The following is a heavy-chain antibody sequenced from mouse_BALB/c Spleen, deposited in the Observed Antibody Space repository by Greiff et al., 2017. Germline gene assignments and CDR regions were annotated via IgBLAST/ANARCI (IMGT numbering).Heavy chain of an antibody. CDR1: GFTFSSFG. Sequence: EVQVVESGGGLVQPGGSRKLSCAASGFTFSSFGMHWVRQAPEKGLEWVAYISSGSSTIYYADTVKGRFTISRDNPKNTLFLQMTSLRSEDTAMYYCARYDYYFGYWGQGTTLTVSS. V-gene: IGHV5-17*02. CDR2: ISSGSSTI. J-gene: IGHJ2*01. D-gene: IGHD2-4*01. CDR3: ARYDYYFGY.